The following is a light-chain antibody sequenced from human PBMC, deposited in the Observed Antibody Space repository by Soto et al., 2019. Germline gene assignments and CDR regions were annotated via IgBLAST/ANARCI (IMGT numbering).Light chain of an antibody. V-gene: IGLV2-23*02. CDR2: EVS. CDR3: CSYGGSTAV. Sequence: QSALTQPASVSGSPGQSITISCTGTSSDVGSHNLVSWYQQHPGQAPKLMIYEVSKRPLGVSARFSASKSGNTASLTISGLQAEDEADYYGCSYGGSTAVFGGGTQLTVL. J-gene: IGLJ7*01. CDR1: SSDVGSHNL.